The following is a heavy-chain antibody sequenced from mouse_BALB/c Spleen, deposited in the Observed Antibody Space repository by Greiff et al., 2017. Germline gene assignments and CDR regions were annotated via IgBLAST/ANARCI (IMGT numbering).Heavy chain of an antibody. D-gene: IGHD1-1*01. V-gene: IGHV1-4*01. J-gene: IGHJ4*01. CDR2: INPSSGYT. CDR3: ATLYYGYAMDY. Sequence: VKLVESGAELARPGASVKMSCKASGYTFTSYTMHWVKQRPGQGLEWIGYINPSSGYTNYNQKFKDKATLTADKSSSTAYMQLSSLTSEDSAVYYCATLYYGYAMDYWGQGTSVTVSS. CDR1: GYTFTSYT.